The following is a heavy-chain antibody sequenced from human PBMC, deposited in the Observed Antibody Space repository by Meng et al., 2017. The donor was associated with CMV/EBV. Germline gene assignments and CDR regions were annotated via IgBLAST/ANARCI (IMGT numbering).Heavy chain of an antibody. CDR1: GGSFSGYY. J-gene: IGHJ4*02. D-gene: IGHD6-6*01. CDR3: AREGSSRPLDY. V-gene: IGHV4-34*01. CDR2: INHSGST. Sequence: GSLSLTCAVYGGSFSGYYWSWIRQPPGKGLEWIGEINHSGSTNYNPSLKSRVTISVDTSKNQFSLKLSSVTAADTAVYYCAREGSSRPLDYWGQGTLVTVSS.